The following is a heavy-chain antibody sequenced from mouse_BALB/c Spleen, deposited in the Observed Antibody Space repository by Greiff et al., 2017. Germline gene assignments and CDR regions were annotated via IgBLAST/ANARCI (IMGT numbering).Heavy chain of an antibody. D-gene: IGHD2-10*02. CDR3: TRKYGNYVDY. CDR2: IRLKSNNYAT. Sequence: EVHLVESGGGLVQPGGSMKLSCVASGFTFSNYWMNWVRQSPEKGLEWVAEIRLKSNNYATHYAESVKGRFTISRDDSKSSVYLQMNNLRAEDTGIYYCTRKYGNYVDYWGQGTTLTVSS. J-gene: IGHJ2*01. CDR1: GFTFSNYW. V-gene: IGHV6-6*02.